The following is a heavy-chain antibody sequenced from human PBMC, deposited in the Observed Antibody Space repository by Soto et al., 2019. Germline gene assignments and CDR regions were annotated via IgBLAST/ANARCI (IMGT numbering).Heavy chain of an antibody. CDR1: GAYVNDYY. J-gene: IGHJ3*02. CDR3: ARWGHPAVKAFDI. Sequence: PSETLSLTCTVSGAYVNDYYWNWVRQPLGKGLEWIGFIHYTGSRIFNPSLQSRVTMSVDVSQNQFSLRLTSVTAADTAIYYCARWGHPAVKAFDIWGQGTTVTVSS. CDR2: IHYTGSR. D-gene: IGHD3-16*01. V-gene: IGHV4-59*02.